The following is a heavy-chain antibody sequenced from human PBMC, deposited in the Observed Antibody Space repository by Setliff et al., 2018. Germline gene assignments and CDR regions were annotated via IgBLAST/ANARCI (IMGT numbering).Heavy chain of an antibody. J-gene: IGHJ4*02. CDR3: ARDLTATYSYGGGWYYFDS. CDR2: IYTSGST. D-gene: IGHD3-10*01. Sequence: PSETLSLPCTVSGGSISSYYWSWIRQPAGKGLAWIGRIYTSGSTNYNPSLKSRVTMSVDTSKNQFSLQLSSVTAADTAVYYCARDLTATYSYGGGWYYFDSWGQGTLVTVSS. CDR1: GGSISSYY. V-gene: IGHV4-4*07.